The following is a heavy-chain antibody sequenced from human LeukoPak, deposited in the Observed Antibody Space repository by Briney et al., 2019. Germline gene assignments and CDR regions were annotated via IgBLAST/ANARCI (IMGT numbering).Heavy chain of an antibody. Sequence: SETLSLTCTVSGGSISSYYWSWIRQPPGKGLEWIGEINHSGITNYNPSLKSRVVISVDTSNNQFSLNMNSVTAADTAVYYCARKPTKWELHLSLDYWGQGTLVTVSS. J-gene: IGHJ4*02. CDR2: INHSGIT. CDR3: ARKPTKWELHLSLDY. V-gene: IGHV4-34*01. D-gene: IGHD1-26*01. CDR1: GGSISSYY.